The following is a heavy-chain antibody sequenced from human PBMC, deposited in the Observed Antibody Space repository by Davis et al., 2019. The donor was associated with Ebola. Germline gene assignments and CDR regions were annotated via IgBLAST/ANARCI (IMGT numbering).Heavy chain of an antibody. CDR3: AKAQTTYYYDSSGWGFDY. CDR1: GFTFSSYA. J-gene: IGHJ4*02. V-gene: IGHV3-23*01. D-gene: IGHD3-22*01. Sequence: GESLKISCAASGFTFSSYAMGWVRQAPGKGLEWVSAISGSGGSTYYADSVKGRFTISRDNSKNTLYLQMNSLRAEDTAVYYCAKAQTTYYYDSSGWGFDYWGQGTLVTVSS. CDR2: ISGSGGST.